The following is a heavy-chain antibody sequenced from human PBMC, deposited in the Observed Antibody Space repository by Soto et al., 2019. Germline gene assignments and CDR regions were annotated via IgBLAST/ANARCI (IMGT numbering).Heavy chain of an antibody. Sequence: PGGSLRLSCAASGFTFSSYGMHWVRQAPGKGLEWVAVISYDGSNKYYADSVKGRFTISRDNSKNTLYLQMNSLRAEDTAVYYCAKDFPGYWGQGPLVTVSS. V-gene: IGHV3-30*18. CDR2: ISYDGSNK. CDR1: GFTFSSYG. CDR3: AKDFPGY. J-gene: IGHJ4*02.